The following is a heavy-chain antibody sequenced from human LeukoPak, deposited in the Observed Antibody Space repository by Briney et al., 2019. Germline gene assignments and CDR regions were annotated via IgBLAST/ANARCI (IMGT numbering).Heavy chain of an antibody. CDR1: GYTFTSYG. J-gene: IGHJ6*03. CDR2: ISAYNGNT. CDR3: ARAIVVVPAAGRWGYHDYYMDV. D-gene: IGHD2-2*01. Sequence: ASVKVSCKASGYTFTSYGISWVRQAPGQGLEWMGWISAYNGNTNYAQKLQGRVTMTTDTSTSTAYMELRSLRSDDTAVYYCARAIVVVPAAGRWGYHDYYMDVWGKGTTVTVSS. V-gene: IGHV1-18*01.